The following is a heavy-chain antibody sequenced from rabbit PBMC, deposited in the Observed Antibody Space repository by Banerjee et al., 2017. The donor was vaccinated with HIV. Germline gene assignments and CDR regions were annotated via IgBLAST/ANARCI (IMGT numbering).Heavy chain of an antibody. CDR1: GFTISSSYY. Sequence: QSLEESGGGLVQPEGSLALTCKASGFTISSSYYMCWVRQAPGKGLEWIACIYTTSGKTHYASWAKGRFTISKTSSTTVTLQMTSLTDADTATYFCARDLINSGWGWTLWGPGTLVTVS. J-gene: IGHJ6*01. V-gene: IGHV1S40*01. D-gene: IGHD4-1*01. CDR2: IYTTSGKT. CDR3: ARDLINSGWGWTL.